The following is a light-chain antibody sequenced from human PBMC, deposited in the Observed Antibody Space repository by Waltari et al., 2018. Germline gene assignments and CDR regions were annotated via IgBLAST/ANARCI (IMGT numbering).Light chain of an antibody. V-gene: IGKV3-11*01. CDR1: QSLGSY. J-gene: IGKJ1*01. Sequence: EIVLTQSPATLSLSPGERATLSCRASQSLGSYLAWYQQQPGLPPRLLTSDASNRATGIPARLSRSVSGTGCTLTISSLEPEDFAVYFCQDRANSWTFGQGTNGEIK. CDR2: DAS. CDR3: QDRANSWT.